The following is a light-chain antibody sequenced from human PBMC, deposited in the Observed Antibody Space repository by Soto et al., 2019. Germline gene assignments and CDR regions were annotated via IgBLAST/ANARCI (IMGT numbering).Light chain of an antibody. Sequence: DIQMTQSPSSLSASVGDRVTITCRASQRISNYLNWYQQKPGKAPKVLIYAASSLQSGVPSRFSGSGSGPDFTLTINSLQPEDFATYYCQQSYTTPWTFGQGTKVEIK. V-gene: IGKV1-39*01. CDR3: QQSYTTPWT. CDR2: AAS. J-gene: IGKJ1*01. CDR1: QRISNY.